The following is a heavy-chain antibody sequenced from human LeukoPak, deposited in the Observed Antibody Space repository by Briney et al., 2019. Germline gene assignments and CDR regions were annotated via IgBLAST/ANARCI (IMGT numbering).Heavy chain of an antibody. D-gene: IGHD1-26*01. CDR3: ARQIIVGAAKTFDY. V-gene: IGHV3-30*04. Sequence: GGSVRLSCAAPGFTFSSYAMHWVRQAPGKGLEWVAVISYDGSNKYYADSVKGRFTISRDNSKNTLYLQMNSLRAEDTAVYYCARQIIVGAAKTFDYWGQGTLVTVSS. J-gene: IGHJ4*02. CDR1: GFTFSSYA. CDR2: ISYDGSNK.